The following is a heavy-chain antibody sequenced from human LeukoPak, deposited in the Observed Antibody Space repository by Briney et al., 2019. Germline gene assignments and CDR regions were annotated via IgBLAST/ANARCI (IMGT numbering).Heavy chain of an antibody. Sequence: SSVTVSCKASGYTFNCYYLHWMRQPHGQGLERMGCTNPNSGGTNYAQTFQGRVTMTRDTSISTANMELSRLRSDDTAVYYCAREEIVLMGYAIYFDYWGQGTLVTVSS. D-gene: IGHD2-8*01. V-gene: IGHV1-2*02. CDR1: GYTFNCYY. CDR2: TNPNSGGT. J-gene: IGHJ4*02. CDR3: AREEIVLMGYAIYFDY.